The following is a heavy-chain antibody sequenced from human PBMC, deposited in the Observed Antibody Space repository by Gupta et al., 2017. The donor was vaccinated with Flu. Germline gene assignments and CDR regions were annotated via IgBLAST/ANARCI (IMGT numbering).Heavy chain of an antibody. CDR2: INYGGST. D-gene: IGHD6-13*01. V-gene: IGHV4-39*01. Sequence: CNNYYWGWSRQPPGKGLEWIGTINYGGSTYYNPSLKSRVTISVDTSKNHFSLKMSSVTAADTAMYYCARHASSWVTYMDVWGKGTTVTVSS. J-gene: IGHJ6*03. CDR3: ARHASSWVTYMDV. CDR1: CNNYY.